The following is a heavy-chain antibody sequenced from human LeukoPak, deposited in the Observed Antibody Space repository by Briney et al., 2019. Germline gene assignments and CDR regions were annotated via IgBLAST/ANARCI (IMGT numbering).Heavy chain of an antibody. CDR1: GDSLRSGDAY. CDR3: ARFPIRKRAMDV. V-gene: IGHV4-39*01. J-gene: IGHJ6*02. D-gene: IGHD5-24*01. CDR2: IYYVGSP. Sequence: SETLSLTCSVSGDSLRSGDAYWGWIRQSPLKGLEWIANIYYVGSPHYNPSLNSRRVTMSVDTAKNQFSLTLTSVTAADTAVYYCARFPIRKRAMDVWGQGTTVTVSS.